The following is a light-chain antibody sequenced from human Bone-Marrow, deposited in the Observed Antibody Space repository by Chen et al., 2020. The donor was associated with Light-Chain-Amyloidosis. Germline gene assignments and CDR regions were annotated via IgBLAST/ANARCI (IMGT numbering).Light chain of an antibody. J-gene: IGLJ3*02. V-gene: IGLV8-61*01. CDR2: STN. Sequence: QTVVTQEPSFSVSPGGTVTLTCGLSSGSVSTNYYPAWYQQTPGQAPRTLIYSTNTRSSGDPDRFSGSIIGNTATLTVTGAQADDESDYYCVLYVGSGIWVFGGGTKLTVL. CDR1: SGSVSTNYY. CDR3: VLYVGSGIWV.